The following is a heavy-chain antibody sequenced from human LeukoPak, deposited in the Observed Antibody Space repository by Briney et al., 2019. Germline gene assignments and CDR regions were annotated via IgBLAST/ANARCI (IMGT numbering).Heavy chain of an antibody. J-gene: IGHJ4*02. V-gene: IGHV3-74*01. D-gene: IGHD4-17*01. CDR2: ISSDGSNT. CDR3: VSRNYGSSPFDY. CDR1: RFTFSRYW. Sequence: PGGSLRLSCAASRFTFSRYWMHWVRQAPGKGLAWVSRISSDGSNTNYADSVKGRFTISRDNAKNTLYLQMDSLTAEDTAVYYCVSRNYGSSPFDYWGQGTLVTVSS.